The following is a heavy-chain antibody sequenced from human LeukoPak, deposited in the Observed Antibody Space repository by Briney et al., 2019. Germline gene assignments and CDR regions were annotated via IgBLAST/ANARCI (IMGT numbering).Heavy chain of an antibody. D-gene: IGHD3-10*01. CDR3: ARPIMVRGVIDWFDP. CDR1: GGSIRKYY. CDR2: ISDTGST. Sequence: SETLSLTCRVSGGSIRKYYWTWIRQPPGKGLELIGFISDTGSTHYNPSLNSRVTISVVTSKNQFSLKLTSVTAADTAVYYCARPIMVRGVIDWFDPWGQGTLVTVTS. J-gene: IGHJ5*02. V-gene: IGHV4-59*08.